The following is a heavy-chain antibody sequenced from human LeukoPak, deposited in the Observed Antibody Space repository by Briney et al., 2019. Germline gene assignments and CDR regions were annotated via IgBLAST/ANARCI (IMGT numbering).Heavy chain of an antibody. D-gene: IGHD3-16*01. V-gene: IGHV3-7*01. CDR3: VRTSYYDYVWGSLTDV. CDR2: IKEDGSEK. CDR1: GFTFSSYA. J-gene: IGHJ6*02. Sequence: GGSLRLSCAASGFTFSSYAMSWVRQAPGKGLEWVANIKEDGSEKYYVDSVKGRFTVSRDNAKNSLYLQMNSLRAEDTAVYFCVRTSYYDYVWGSLTDVWGQGTTVTISS.